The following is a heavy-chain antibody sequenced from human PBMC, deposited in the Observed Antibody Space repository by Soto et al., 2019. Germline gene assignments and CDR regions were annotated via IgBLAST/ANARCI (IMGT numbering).Heavy chain of an antibody. CDR1: GGSFSGYY. D-gene: IGHD5-12*01. CDR2: INHSGST. Sequence: SETLSLTCAVYGGSFSGYYWSWIRQPPGKGLEWIGEINHSGSTNYNPSLKSRVTISLDTSKNQFSLKLSSVTAADTAVYYCARQRVMGGRTQIVATHYIDYWGQGTLVTVSS. CDR3: ARQRVMGGRTQIVATHYIDY. V-gene: IGHV4-34*01. J-gene: IGHJ4*02.